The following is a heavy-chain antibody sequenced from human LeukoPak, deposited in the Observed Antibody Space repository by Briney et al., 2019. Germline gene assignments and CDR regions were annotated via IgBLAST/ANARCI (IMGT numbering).Heavy chain of an antibody. J-gene: IGHJ4*02. Sequence: SGGSLRLSCAAYGFTFSSYEVNWVRQAPGKGLEWVSYISSSGSTIYYADSVKGRFTISRDNAKNSLYLQMNSLRAEDTAVYYCAGSAQTFNYYDSSGYSFDYWGQRTLVTVSS. CDR3: AGSAQTFNYYDSSGYSFDY. CDR2: ISSSGSTI. CDR1: GFTFSSYE. D-gene: IGHD3-22*01. V-gene: IGHV3-48*03.